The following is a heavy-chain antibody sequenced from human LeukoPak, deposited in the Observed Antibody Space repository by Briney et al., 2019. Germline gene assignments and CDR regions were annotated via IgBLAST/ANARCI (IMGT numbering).Heavy chain of an antibody. D-gene: IGHD3-10*01. J-gene: IGHJ2*01. V-gene: IGHV5-51*01. CDR3: ARRVEYYYGSGSYWYSDI. CDR1: GYRFTDYW. CDR2: IYPGDSNT. Sequence: GESLKISCKGSGYRFTDYWIGWVRQMPGKGLEWMGIIYPGDSNTKYSPSFQGQVTISADRSISTAYLQWSSLEASDTAMYYCARRVEYYYGSGSYWYSDIWGRGTLVTVSS.